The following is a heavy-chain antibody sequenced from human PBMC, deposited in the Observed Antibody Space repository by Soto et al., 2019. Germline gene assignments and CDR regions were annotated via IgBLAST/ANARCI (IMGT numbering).Heavy chain of an antibody. CDR2: INPAPGST. CDR3: ARGGWAGYSSEGGFDI. D-gene: IGHD6-19*01. V-gene: IGHV1-46*01. Sequence: QVQLVQSGAEVKKSGAAVKISCKTSGFTFTNYYLHWVRQAPGQGLEWMGLINPAPGSTNYAEKFQGRVTMTRDMSSNTIYMQLGRLTSEDTGVYYCARGGWAGYSSEGGFDIWGQGTHITVSS. J-gene: IGHJ4*02. CDR1: GFTFTNYY.